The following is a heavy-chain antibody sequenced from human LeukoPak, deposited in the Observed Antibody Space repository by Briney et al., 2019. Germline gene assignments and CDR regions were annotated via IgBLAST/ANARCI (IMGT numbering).Heavy chain of an antibody. V-gene: IGHV4-4*09. CDR2: IYPSGST. J-gene: IGHJ4*02. D-gene: IGHD1-26*01. Sequence: PSETLSLTCTVSGGSISSYYWSWIRQPPGKGLEWIGYIYPSGSTNYNPSLKSRVTISVDTSKNQFSLKLSSVTAADTAVYYCASGSYYSDYWGQGTLVTVSS. CDR1: GGSISSYY. CDR3: ASGSYYSDY.